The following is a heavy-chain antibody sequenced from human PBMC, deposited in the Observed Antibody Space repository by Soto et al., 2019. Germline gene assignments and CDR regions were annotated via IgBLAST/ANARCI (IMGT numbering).Heavy chain of an antibody. V-gene: IGHV4-34*01. D-gene: IGHD6-13*01. CDR3: ARLTSIAAAGITY. Sequence: SETLSLTCAVYGGSFSGYYWSWIRQPPGKRLEWIGEINHSGSTNYNPSLKSRVTISVDTSKNQFSLKLSSVTAADTAVYYCARLTSIAAAGITYWGQGTLVTVSS. J-gene: IGHJ4*02. CDR2: INHSGST. CDR1: GGSFSGYY.